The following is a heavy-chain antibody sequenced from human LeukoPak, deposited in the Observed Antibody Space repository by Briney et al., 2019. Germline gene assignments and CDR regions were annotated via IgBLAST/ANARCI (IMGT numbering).Heavy chain of an antibody. CDR2: ISWDGGST. J-gene: IGHJ4*02. CDR1: GFTFDDYT. CDR3: ANLNSVGY. D-gene: IGHD1-7*01. V-gene: IGHV3-43*01. Sequence: GGSLRLSCAASGFTFDDYTMHWVRQAPGKGLEWVSLISWDGGSTYYADSVKGRFTISRDNSKNSLYLQMNSLRTEDSALYYCANLNSVGYWGQGTLVTVSS.